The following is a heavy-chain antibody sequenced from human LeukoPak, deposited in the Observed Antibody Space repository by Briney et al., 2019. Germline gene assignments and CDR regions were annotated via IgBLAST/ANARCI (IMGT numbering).Heavy chain of an antibody. J-gene: IGHJ3*02. D-gene: IGHD2-21*02. CDR1: GFTISSYA. CDR3: AKDMYCGGDCYDAFDI. CDR2: ISSSGGST. Sequence: GGPLRLSCAASGFTISSYAMSWVRQAPPKELQWVSSISSSGGSTYYADSVKGRFTISRDNSKNTLYLQINSLRAEDTAVYYCAKDMYCGGDCYDAFDIWGQGTMVTVSS. V-gene: IGHV3-23*01.